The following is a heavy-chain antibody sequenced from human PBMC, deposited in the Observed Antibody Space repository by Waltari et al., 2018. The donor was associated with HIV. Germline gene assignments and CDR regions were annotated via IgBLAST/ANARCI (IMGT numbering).Heavy chain of an antibody. CDR3: ARRYCGRACNDFYYFDL. D-gene: IGHD2-21*02. J-gene: IGHJ2*01. CDR1: GGSISSSNYY. CDR2: IFLTGNT. V-gene: IGHV4-61*02. Sequence: QVQLQESGPGLVKTSQTLSLTCTVSGGSISSSNYYWSWIRQPAGKGLEWIGRIFLTGNTNYNPSRRSRVSTAMDPSKNQFSLKLNSVTAADTAVYYCARRYCGRACNDFYYFDLWGRGTLVTVSS.